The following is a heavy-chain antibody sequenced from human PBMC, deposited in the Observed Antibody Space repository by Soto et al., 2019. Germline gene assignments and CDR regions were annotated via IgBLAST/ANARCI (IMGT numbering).Heavy chain of an antibody. V-gene: IGHV3-15*07. D-gene: IGHD6-19*01. Sequence: EAQLVESGGGLVKPGESLRLSCSASGFSFTNAWISWVRQAPGKGLEWVGHIKGRIDGEATDYAAPVQGRVTFSRDYSRNAVYLQVNSLRTDDTAVYYCAADIPSQGSGEFDFWGQGTQVTVSS. J-gene: IGHJ4*02. CDR3: AADIPSQGSGEFDF. CDR1: GFSFTNAW. CDR2: IKGRIDGEAT.